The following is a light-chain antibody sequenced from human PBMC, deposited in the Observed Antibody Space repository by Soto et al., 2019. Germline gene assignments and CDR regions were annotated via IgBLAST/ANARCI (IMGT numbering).Light chain of an antibody. CDR3: SSYTSSSTLV. Sequence: QSALTQPASVSGSPGQSITISCTGTSSDVGGYNYVSWYQQHPGKAPKVMIYEVSNRPSEVSNRFSGSRSGNTASLTISGLQAEDEADYYCSSYTSSSTLVFGTGTKLTVL. V-gene: IGLV2-14*01. CDR2: EVS. J-gene: IGLJ1*01. CDR1: SSDVGGYNY.